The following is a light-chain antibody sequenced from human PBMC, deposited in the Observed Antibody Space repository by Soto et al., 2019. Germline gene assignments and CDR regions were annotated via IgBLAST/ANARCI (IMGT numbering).Light chain of an antibody. CDR1: QSVSNY. Sequence: LTQSPATPSFSPGERTTLSCRASQSVSNYLAWYQQKPCQAPRLPTYDVSSRATGIPATFSGSGSGTDFILTISNLETADFAVYYCQQRSDWPLITFGQGTR. J-gene: IGKJ5*01. CDR3: QQRSDWPLIT. CDR2: DVS. V-gene: IGKV3-11*01.